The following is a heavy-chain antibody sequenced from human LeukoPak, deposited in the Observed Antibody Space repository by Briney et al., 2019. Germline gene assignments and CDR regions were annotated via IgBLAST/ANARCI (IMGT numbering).Heavy chain of an antibody. CDR1: GFAFNSYA. J-gene: IGHJ4*02. CDR3: ARGFNMATTYFDY. CDR2: VSSHGVDK. V-gene: IGHV3-30*04. Sequence: HSGTSLRLSCAASGFAFNSYAMHWVRQAPGKGLEWLAVVSSHGVDKFYADSVKGRFTISKDTSNNTLSLQMNSLGGDDTGVYYCARGFNMATTYFDYWGQGTLVTVSS. D-gene: IGHD5-24*01.